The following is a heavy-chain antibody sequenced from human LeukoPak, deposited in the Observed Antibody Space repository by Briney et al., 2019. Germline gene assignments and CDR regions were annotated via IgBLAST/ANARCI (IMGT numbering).Heavy chain of an antibody. V-gene: IGHV4-4*07. Sequence: PSETLSLTCTVSGDSIDNYYWNWIRPPGGKGLEGIGRFYASGSTNYNPSLKSRVTMSVDTSKNQFSLKLSSVTAEDTAVYYCARDRTVTHAFDIWGQGTMVTVSS. D-gene: IGHD4-17*01. CDR3: ARDRTVTHAFDI. CDR2: FYASGST. J-gene: IGHJ3*02. CDR1: GDSIDNYY.